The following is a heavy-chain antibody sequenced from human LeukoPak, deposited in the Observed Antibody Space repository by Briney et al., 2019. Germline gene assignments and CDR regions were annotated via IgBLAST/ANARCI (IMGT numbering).Heavy chain of an antibody. CDR1: GGSISSYY. V-gene: IGHV4-59*01. Sequence: SETLSLTCTVSGGSISSYYWSWIRQPPGKGLEWIGYIYYSGSTNYNPSLKSRVTISVDTSKNQFSLKLSSVTAADTAVYYCARDSLHYYSYYMDVWGKGTTVTVSS. CDR3: ARDSLHYYSYYMDV. CDR2: IYYSGST. J-gene: IGHJ6*03.